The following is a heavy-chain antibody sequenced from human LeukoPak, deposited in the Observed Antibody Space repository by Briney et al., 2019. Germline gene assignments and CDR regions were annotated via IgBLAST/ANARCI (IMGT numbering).Heavy chain of an antibody. D-gene: IGHD6-6*01. V-gene: IGHV1-18*04. CDR1: GYTFTGYY. Sequence: ASVKVSCKASGYTFTGYYMHWVRQAPGQGLEWMGWISAYNGNTNYAQKLQGRVTMTTDTSTSTAYMELRSLRSDDTAVYYCARVAGGSSSVRYYYYYYMDVWGKGTTVTVSS. J-gene: IGHJ6*03. CDR3: ARVAGGSSSVRYYYYYYMDV. CDR2: ISAYNGNT.